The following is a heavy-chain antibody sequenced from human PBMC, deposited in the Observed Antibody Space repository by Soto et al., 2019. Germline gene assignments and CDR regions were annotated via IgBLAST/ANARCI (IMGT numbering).Heavy chain of an antibody. V-gene: IGHV1-3*01. J-gene: IGHJ4*02. CDR2: INAGNGNT. CDR1: GYTFTSYA. D-gene: IGHD4-17*01. CDR3: ARDLGAGITVTSLDY. Sequence: ASVKVSCKASGYTFTSYAMHWVRQAPGQRLEWMGWINAGNGNTKYSQKFQGRVTITRDTSASTAYMELSSLRSEDTAVYYCARDLGAGITVTSLDYWGQGTLGTV.